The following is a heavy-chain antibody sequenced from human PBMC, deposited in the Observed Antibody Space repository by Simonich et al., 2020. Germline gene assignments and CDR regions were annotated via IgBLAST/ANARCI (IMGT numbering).Heavy chain of an antibody. CDR3: ARNGLVGILKAFDI. CDR2: INPNVGGT. J-gene: IGHJ3*02. CDR1: GYTFTGFY. D-gene: IGHD2-21*01. V-gene: IGHV1-2*02. Sequence: QVQLVQSGAEVKKPGASVKVSCKASGYTFTGFYMHWVRQAPGQGLEWRGWINPNVGGTNYAQKFQGRVTMTRDTSISTAYMELSRLRSDDTAVYYCARNGLVGILKAFDIWGQGTMVTVSS.